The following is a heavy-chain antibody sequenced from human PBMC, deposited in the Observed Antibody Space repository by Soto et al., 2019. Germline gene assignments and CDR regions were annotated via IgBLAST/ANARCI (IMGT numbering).Heavy chain of an antibody. V-gene: IGHV5-51*01. CDR2: IYPGDSDT. J-gene: IGHJ6*02. Sequence: PGESLKISCKGSGYSFTSYCIGWVRQMPGKGLEWMGIIYPGDSDTRYSPSFQGQVTISADKSISTAYLQWSSLKASDTAMYYCERQGGQQLVHYYYYYYGMDVWGQGTTVTVSS. CDR1: GYSFTSYC. CDR3: ERQGGQQLVHYYYYYYGMDV. D-gene: IGHD6-13*01.